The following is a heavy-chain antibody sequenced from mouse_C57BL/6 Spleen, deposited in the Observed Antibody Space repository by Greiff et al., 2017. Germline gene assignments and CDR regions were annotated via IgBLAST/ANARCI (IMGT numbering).Heavy chain of an antibody. CDR1: GFNIKDDY. Sequence: EVKLQESGAELVRPGASVKLSCTASGFNIKDDYMHWVKQRPEQGLEWIGWIDPENGDTEYASKFQGKATITADTSSNTAYLQLSSLTSEDTAVYYCTFLAITTVVAPYAMDYWGQGTSVTVSS. V-gene: IGHV14-4*01. CDR3: TFLAITTVVAPYAMDY. D-gene: IGHD1-1*01. J-gene: IGHJ4*01. CDR2: IDPENGDT.